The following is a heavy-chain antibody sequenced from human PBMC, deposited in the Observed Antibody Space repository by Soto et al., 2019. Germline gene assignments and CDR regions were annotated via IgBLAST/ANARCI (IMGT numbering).Heavy chain of an antibody. V-gene: IGHV1-46*01. J-gene: IGHJ4*02. Sequence: GASVKVSCKASGYTFTSYYMHWVRQAPGQGLEWMGIINPSGGSTSYAQKFQGRVTMTRDTSTSTVYMELSSLRSEDTAVYYCARTSYCSSTSCYIHFVSGQWLVNLFDSWGQGTLVTVSS. CDR2: INPSGGST. D-gene: IGHD2-2*02. CDR3: ARTSYCSSTSCYIHFVSGQWLVNLFDS. CDR1: GYTFTSYY.